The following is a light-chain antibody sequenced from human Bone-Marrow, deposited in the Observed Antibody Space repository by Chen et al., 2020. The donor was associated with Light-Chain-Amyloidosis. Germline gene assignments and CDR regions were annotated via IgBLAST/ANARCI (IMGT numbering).Light chain of an antibody. Sequence: SYELTQPPSVSVPPGQTARITCSGDDLPTKYAYWYQQKPGQAPVLVRHRDTERPSGISERFSGSSSGTTATLTISGVQAEDEADYRCQSADSSGTYEVIFGGGTKLTVL. CDR1: DLPTKY. J-gene: IGLJ2*01. CDR2: RDT. CDR3: QSADSSGTYEVI. V-gene: IGLV3-25*03.